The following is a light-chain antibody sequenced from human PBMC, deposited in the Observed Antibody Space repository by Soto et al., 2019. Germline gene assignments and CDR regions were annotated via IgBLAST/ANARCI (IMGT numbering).Light chain of an antibody. Sequence: EIVLTQSPGTLSLSPGERVILSCRASQTISSSYLAWYQQKPGQAPRLLIYAASNRATGIPDRFSGSGSGTDFNLTISRLEPEDGAVSYCQQFGSSPPYTFGQGTKVEI. V-gene: IGKV3-20*01. CDR2: AAS. CDR3: QQFGSSPPYT. CDR1: QTISSSY. J-gene: IGKJ2*01.